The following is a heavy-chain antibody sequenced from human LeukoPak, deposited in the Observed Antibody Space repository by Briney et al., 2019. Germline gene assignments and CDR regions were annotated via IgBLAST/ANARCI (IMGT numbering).Heavy chain of an antibody. V-gene: IGHV4-39*01. CDR3: ARRRYYDGSGYLE. CDR1: GDSVSRSDSY. J-gene: IGHJ1*01. Sequence: PSETLSLTCSVSGDSVSRSDSYWDWIRQPPGKGLEWMGTIYYSARTYYSPSLKSRVTMSVGPSNNQFSLTLMSATAAEAAVYYWARRRYYDGSGYLEWGQGTLLSVSS. D-gene: IGHD3-22*01. CDR2: IYYSART.